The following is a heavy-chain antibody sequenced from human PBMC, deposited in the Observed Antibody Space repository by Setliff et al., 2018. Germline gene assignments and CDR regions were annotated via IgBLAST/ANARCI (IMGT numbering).Heavy chain of an antibody. CDR3: AEGLRGNDAFDI. D-gene: IGHD5-12*01. V-gene: IGHV1-8*02. CDR1: GYTFTAYN. J-gene: IGHJ3*02. Sequence: ASVKVSCKASGYTFTAYNINWVRQATGQGLELMGWMSPNNGKTGYIQKLQGRVTMTRNTSISTVYMELSSLRPEDTAVYYCAEGLRGNDAFDIWGQGTMVT. CDR2: MSPNNGKT.